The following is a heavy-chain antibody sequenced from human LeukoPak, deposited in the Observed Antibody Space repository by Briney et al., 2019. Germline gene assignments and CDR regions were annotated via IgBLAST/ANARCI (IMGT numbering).Heavy chain of an antibody. CDR2: ISYDGSNK. Sequence: GGSLRLSCAASGFTFSSYAMHWVRQAPGKGLEWVAVISYDGSNKYYADSVKGRFTISRDNSKNTLYLQMNSLRAEDTAVYYCAREGLTTVTYFFGYYMDVWGKGTTVTVSS. V-gene: IGHV3-30*04. CDR1: GFTFSSYA. CDR3: AREGLTTVTYFFGYYMDV. J-gene: IGHJ6*03. D-gene: IGHD4-11*01.